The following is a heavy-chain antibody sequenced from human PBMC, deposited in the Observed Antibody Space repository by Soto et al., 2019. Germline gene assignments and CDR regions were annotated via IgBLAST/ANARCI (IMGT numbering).Heavy chain of an antibody. Sequence: QVQLVQSGAEVKKPGSSVKVSCKASGGTFSSYAISWVRQAPGQGLEWMGGIIPIFGTANYAQKLKGRVTITADESTSTAYMELSSLTSEETAVYYCARVKAYNGKHQYYFDSWGQGTLVTVSS. CDR3: ARVKAYNGKHQYYFDS. D-gene: IGHD1-20*01. CDR1: GGTFSSYA. V-gene: IGHV1-69*01. J-gene: IGHJ4*02. CDR2: IIPIFGTA.